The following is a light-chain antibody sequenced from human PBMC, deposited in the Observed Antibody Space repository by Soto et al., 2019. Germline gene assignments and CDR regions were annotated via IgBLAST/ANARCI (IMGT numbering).Light chain of an antibody. V-gene: IGLV2-14*01. J-gene: IGLJ2*01. CDR2: EVS. CDR3: SSYTSSSTVV. Sequence: QSVLTQPASVSGSPGQSITVSCTGTSSDVGGYNYVSWYQQHPGKAPKLMIYEVSNRPSGVSNRFSASKSGNMASLTISGLQAEDEADYYCSSYTSSSTVVFGGGTKLTVL. CDR1: SSDVGGYNY.